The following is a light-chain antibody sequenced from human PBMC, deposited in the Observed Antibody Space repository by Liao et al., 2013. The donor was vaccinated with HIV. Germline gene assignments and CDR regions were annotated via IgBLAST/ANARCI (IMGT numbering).Light chain of an antibody. CDR1: KLGTKY. V-gene: IGLV3-1*01. CDR3: QAWDIDSASAV. Sequence: SYVLTQPPSVSVAPGQTASITCSGEKLGTKYASWYQQKPGQSPRLVIYQDAIRPSGIPERFSGSNSGNTATLTIIGTQSLDEADYFCQAWDIDSASAVFGGGTKLTVL. CDR2: QDA. J-gene: IGLJ2*01.